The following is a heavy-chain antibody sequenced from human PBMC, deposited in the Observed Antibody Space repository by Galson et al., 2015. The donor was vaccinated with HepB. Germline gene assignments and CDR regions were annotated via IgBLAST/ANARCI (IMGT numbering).Heavy chain of an antibody. V-gene: IGHV1-8*01. CDR3: TRGEAVAGQGNSLIGMDV. CDR1: GYTFTSYD. D-gene: IGHD6-19*01. Sequence: SVKVPCKASGYTFTSYDINWVRQATGQGLEWMGWMNPNSGNTGYAQKFQGRVTMTRNTSISTACMELSSLRSEDTAVYYCTRGEAVAGQGNSLIGMDVWGQGTTVTVSS. J-gene: IGHJ6*02. CDR2: MNPNSGNT.